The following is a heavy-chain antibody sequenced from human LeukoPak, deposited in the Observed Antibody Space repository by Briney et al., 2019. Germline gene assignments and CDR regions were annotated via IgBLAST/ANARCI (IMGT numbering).Heavy chain of an antibody. CDR2: ISHDGSNK. J-gene: IGHJ4*02. V-gene: IGHV3-30*04. CDR1: GFTFSSYA. Sequence: PGRSLRLSCAASGFTFSSYAMHWVRQAPGKGLEWVAVISHDGSNKYYADSVKGRFTISRDNSKNTLYLQMNSLRAEDTAVYYCARVTLGYFDYWGQGTLVTVSS. D-gene: IGHD1-26*01. CDR3: ARVTLGYFDY.